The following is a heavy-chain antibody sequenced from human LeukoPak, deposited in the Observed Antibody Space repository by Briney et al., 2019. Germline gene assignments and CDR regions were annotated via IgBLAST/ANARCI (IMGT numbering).Heavy chain of an antibody. Sequence: PSETLSLTCTVSGGSISSYYWSWLRPPAGKGLEWIGRIYTSGSTNYNPSLKSRVTMSVDTSKNQFSLKLSSVTAADTAVYYCARADVYGDGYNYYFDYWGQGTLVTVSS. CDR1: GGSISSYY. V-gene: IGHV4-4*07. CDR2: IYTSGST. J-gene: IGHJ4*02. D-gene: IGHD5-24*01. CDR3: ARADVYGDGYNYYFDY.